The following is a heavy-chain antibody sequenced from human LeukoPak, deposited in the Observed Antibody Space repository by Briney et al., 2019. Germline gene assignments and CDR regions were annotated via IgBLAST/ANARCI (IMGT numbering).Heavy chain of an antibody. V-gene: IGHV3-30-3*01. CDR3: ARVRNYYDIFPFDY. Sequence: GGSLRLSCAASGFTFSSYAMHWVRQAPGKGLEWVAVISYDGSNKYYADSVKGRFTISRDNSKNTLYLQMNSLRAEDTAVYYCARVRNYYDIFPFDYWGQGTLVTVSS. D-gene: IGHD3-22*01. CDR2: ISYDGSNK. J-gene: IGHJ4*02. CDR1: GFTFSSYA.